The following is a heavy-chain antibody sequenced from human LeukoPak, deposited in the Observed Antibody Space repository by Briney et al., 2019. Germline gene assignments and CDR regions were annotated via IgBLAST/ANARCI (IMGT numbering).Heavy chain of an antibody. D-gene: IGHD5-18*01. CDR2: ISSGSGTT. V-gene: IGHV3-48*01. CDR1: GFTFSSYS. Sequence: GGSLRLSCAASGFTFSSYSMNWVRQAPGKGLECVSYISSGSGTTYYADSVKGRFTISRDNAKNSLYLEMNSLRAEDTAVYYCARGYNYGYSHRGQRTLVTVSS. CDR3: ARGYNYGYSH. J-gene: IGHJ4*02.